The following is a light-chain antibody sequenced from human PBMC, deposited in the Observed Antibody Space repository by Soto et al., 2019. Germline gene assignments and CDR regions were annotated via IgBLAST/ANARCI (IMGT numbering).Light chain of an antibody. V-gene: IGKV1-5*01. CDR3: QQYNTYST. Sequence: DIQMTQSPSSLSASVGDRVTITCRASQSITNWLAWYQQKPGKAPKLLIYDASSLESGVPSRFSGGGFGTEFTLTINSLQPDDFATYYCQQYNTYSTFGQGTKVAIK. J-gene: IGKJ1*01. CDR2: DAS. CDR1: QSITNW.